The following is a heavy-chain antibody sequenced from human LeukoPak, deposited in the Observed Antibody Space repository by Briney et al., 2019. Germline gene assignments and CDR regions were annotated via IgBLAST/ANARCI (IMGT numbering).Heavy chain of an antibody. CDR3: ARDAGYGGNSDYYYMDV. D-gene: IGHD4-23*01. V-gene: IGHV3-48*04. CDR1: GFTFSSYS. CDR2: ISSRSGTI. J-gene: IGHJ6*03. Sequence: GGSLRLSCAASGFTFSSYSMKWVRQAPGKGLEWVLYISSRSGTIYYADCVKGRFTISRDNAKNSLYLQMNSLRGEDTAVYFCARDAGYGGNSDYYYMDVWGKGTTVIVSS.